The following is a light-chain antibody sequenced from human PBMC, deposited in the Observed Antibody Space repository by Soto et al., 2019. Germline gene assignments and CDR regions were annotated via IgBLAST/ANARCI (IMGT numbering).Light chain of an antibody. Sequence: EIVLTQSPGTLSLSPGERATLSCRASQSVSSYLAWYQQKPGQAPRLLIYGASSRATGIPDRFSGSGSETDFTLTISRLEPEDFAVYYCQRYGSSPLTFGGGTKVEIK. CDR2: GAS. CDR1: QSVSSY. CDR3: QRYGSSPLT. V-gene: IGKV3-20*01. J-gene: IGKJ4*01.